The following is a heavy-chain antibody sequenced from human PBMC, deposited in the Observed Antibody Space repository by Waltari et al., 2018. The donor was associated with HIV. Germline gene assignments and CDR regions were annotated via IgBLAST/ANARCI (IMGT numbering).Heavy chain of an antibody. J-gene: IGHJ4*02. Sequence: QVQLQESGPGLVKPSQTLSLTCTFSGCSISSGSYYWSWIRQPAGKGLEWIGRIYTSGSTNYNPSLKSRVTISVDTSKNQFSLKLSSVTAADTAVYYCAGQYYDFWSAPEDYWGQGTLVTVSS. CDR2: IYTSGST. D-gene: IGHD3-3*01. CDR3: AGQYYDFWSAPEDY. V-gene: IGHV4-61*02. CDR1: GCSISSGSYY.